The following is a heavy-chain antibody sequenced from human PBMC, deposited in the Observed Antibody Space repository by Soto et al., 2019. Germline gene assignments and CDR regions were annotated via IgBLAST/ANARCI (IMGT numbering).Heavy chain of an antibody. CDR2: IWYDGSEK. J-gene: IGHJ4*02. Sequence: QVQLVESGGGVVQPGRSLRLSCAASGFTFSAYGMHWVRQAPGKGLEWVAVIWYDGSEKYYADSVKGRFTISRDNSKNTLYLQMNSPRVEDTARNYRLRQSPENIRLRSFDYWGQGALVTVSS. D-gene: IGHD1-1*01. CDR3: LRQSPENIRLRSFDY. CDR1: GFTFSAYG. V-gene: IGHV3-33*01.